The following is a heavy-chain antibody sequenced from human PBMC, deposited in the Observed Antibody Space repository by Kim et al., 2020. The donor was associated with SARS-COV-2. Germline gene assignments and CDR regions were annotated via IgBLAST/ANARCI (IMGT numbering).Heavy chain of an antibody. CDR1: GGSISSSSYY. CDR2: IYYSGST. CDR3: ARLAWGYSSSWYVSSYGMDV. Sequence: SETLSLTCTVSGGSISSSSYYWGWIRQPPGKGLEWIGSIYYSGSTYYNPSLKSRVTISVDTSKNQFSLKLSSVTAADTAVYYCARLAWGYSSSWYVSSYGMDVWGQGTTVTVSS. J-gene: IGHJ6*02. V-gene: IGHV4-39*01. D-gene: IGHD6-13*01.